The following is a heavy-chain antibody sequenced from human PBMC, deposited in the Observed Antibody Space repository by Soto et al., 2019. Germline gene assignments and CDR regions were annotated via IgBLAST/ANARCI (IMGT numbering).Heavy chain of an antibody. CDR2: IVVGSGNT. J-gene: IGHJ5*02. CDR3: ARGLTKRGYCSGGSCYSFTSWFDP. CDR1: GFTFTSSA. D-gene: IGHD2-15*01. V-gene: IGHV1-58*02. Sequence: ASVKVSCKASGFTFTSSAMQWVRQARGQRLEWIGWIVVGSGNTNYAQKFQERVTMTRDTSISTAYMELSSLRSEDTAVYYCARGLTKRGYCSGGSCYSFTSWFDPWGQGTLVTVSS.